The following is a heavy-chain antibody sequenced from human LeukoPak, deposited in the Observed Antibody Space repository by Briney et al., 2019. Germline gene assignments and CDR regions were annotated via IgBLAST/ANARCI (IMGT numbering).Heavy chain of an antibody. V-gene: IGHV3-69-1*01. CDR1: AITFSEYH. CDR3: VRDRDWAFVY. CDR2: IGSGFSI. Sequence: GGSLRLSRAASAITFSEYHRNWLRQARGKGLDGISYIGSGFSIYYADSVKGRFTISRDNAKNSLYLQMNSLGAEDTAVYYCVRDRDWAFVYWGQGILVTVSS. J-gene: IGHJ4*02. D-gene: IGHD2-21*01.